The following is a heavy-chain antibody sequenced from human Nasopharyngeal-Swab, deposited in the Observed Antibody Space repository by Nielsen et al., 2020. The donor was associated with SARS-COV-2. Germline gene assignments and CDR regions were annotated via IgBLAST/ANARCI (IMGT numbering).Heavy chain of an antibody. Sequence: GESLKISCAASGFTFSTYSMNWVRQAPGKGLEWVSSISSSSSYIYYADSLKGRFTISRDNSKNTLDLQMNSLRAEDTAMYYCAKDRDSGDDSGEYYHYYGMDVWGQGTSVTVS. D-gene: IGHD5-12*01. J-gene: IGHJ6*02. CDR2: ISSSSSYI. CDR1: GFTFSTYS. CDR3: AKDRDSGDDSGEYYHYYGMDV. V-gene: IGHV3-21*04.